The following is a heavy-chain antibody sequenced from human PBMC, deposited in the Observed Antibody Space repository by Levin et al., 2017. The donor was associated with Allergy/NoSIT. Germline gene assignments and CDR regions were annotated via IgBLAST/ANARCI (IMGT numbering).Heavy chain of an antibody. V-gene: IGHV4-61*01. D-gene: IGHD1-26*01. J-gene: IGHJ1*01. Sequence: MASETLSLTCTVSGDSGSGTFYWTWIRQSPGRGLEWLGYIFSSGGTNYNPSLKSRATISLDSSKNRFFLTLTSFIPADTAVYYCATGGAATPDHWGQGTLVTVSS. CDR1: GDSGSGTFY. CDR3: ATGGAATPDH. CDR2: IFSSGGT.